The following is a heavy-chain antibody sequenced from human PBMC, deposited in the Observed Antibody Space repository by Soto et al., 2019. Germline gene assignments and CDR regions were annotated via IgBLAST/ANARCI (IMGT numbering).Heavy chain of an antibody. V-gene: IGHV3-30*18. Sequence: QVQLVESGGGVVQPGRSLRLSCAASGFTFSSYGMHWVRQAPGKGLEWVAVISYDGSNKYYADSVKGRFTISRDNSKNTLYLQMNSLRAEDTAVYYCSKGWGITIFGVVDNWNGRFDYWGQGTLVTVSS. D-gene: IGHD3-3*01. CDR3: SKGWGITIFGVVDNWNGRFDY. CDR2: ISYDGSNK. J-gene: IGHJ4*02. CDR1: GFTFSSYG.